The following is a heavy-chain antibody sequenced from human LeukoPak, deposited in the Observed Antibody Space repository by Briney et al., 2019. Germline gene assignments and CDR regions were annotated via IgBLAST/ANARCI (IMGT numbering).Heavy chain of an antibody. Sequence: GGSLRLSCAASGFTFSDYWMSWVRQAPGKGLEWVANIKQDGSEKYYVDSVKGRFTISRDNAKNSLYLQMNSLRAEDTAVYYCARDQVDFWSGNNRGYFDYWGQGTLVTVSS. CDR2: IKQDGSEK. CDR1: GFTFSDYW. D-gene: IGHD3-3*01. V-gene: IGHV3-7*01. J-gene: IGHJ4*02. CDR3: ARDQVDFWSGNNRGYFDY.